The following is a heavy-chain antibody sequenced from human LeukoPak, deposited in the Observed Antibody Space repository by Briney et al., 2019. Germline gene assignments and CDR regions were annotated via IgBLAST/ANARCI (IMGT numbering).Heavy chain of an antibody. D-gene: IGHD6-13*01. Sequence: SVKVTCKASGGTFSSYAISWVRQAPGQGLEWMGGIIPIFGTANYAQKFQGRVTITADESTSTAYMELSSLRSEDTAVHYCARESTGIAAAGTNYFDYWGQGTLVTVSS. CDR1: GGTFSSYA. CDR2: IIPIFGTA. CDR3: ARESTGIAAAGTNYFDY. V-gene: IGHV1-69*13. J-gene: IGHJ4*02.